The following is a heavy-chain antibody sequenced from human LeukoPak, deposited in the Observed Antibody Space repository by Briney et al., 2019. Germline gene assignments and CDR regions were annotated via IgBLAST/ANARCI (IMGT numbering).Heavy chain of an antibody. V-gene: IGHV1-69*05. J-gene: IGHJ4*02. D-gene: IGHD6-19*01. CDR1: GDTFSRFS. Sequence: SVKVSCKVSGDTFSRFSISWVRQAPGQGLEWMGGIIPIFGTANYAQKFQGRVTITTDESTHTAYVELSSLRSEDTAVYCCARAPYSSGWYGLNYDFAFWGQGTLVTVSS. CDR3: ARAPYSSGWYGLNYDFAF. CDR2: IIPIFGTA.